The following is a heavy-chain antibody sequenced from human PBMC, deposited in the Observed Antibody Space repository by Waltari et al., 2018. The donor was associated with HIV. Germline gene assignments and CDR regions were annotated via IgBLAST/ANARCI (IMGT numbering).Heavy chain of an antibody. CDR3: ARDGWLGGIPLFDY. D-gene: IGHD3-10*01. CDR1: GYTFTSYS. J-gene: IGHJ4*02. CDR2: INARTGVP. V-gene: IGHV7-4-1*02. Sequence: QVQLVQSGSELKKPGASVKVSCKASGYTFTSYSINWLRQAPGQGPEWLGWINARTGVPTYAQGFTGRLVFSLDISVSTAYLQISSLKAEDTAVYYCARDGWLGGIPLFDYWGQGTLVTVSS.